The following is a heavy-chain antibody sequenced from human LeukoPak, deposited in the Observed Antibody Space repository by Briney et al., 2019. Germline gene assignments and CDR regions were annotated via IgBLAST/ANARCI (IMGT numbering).Heavy chain of an antibody. CDR3: ARDLKLRRYYDNSGFDY. V-gene: IGHV1-18*01. D-gene: IGHD3-22*01. CDR2: ISAYNGNT. J-gene: IGHJ4*02. CDR1: GYTFTSYG. Sequence: ASVKVSCKASGYTFTSYGISWVRQAPGRGLEWMGWISAYNGNTNYAQKLQGRVTMTTDTSTSTAYMELRSLRSDDTAVYYCARDLKLRRYYDNSGFDYWGQGTLVTVSS.